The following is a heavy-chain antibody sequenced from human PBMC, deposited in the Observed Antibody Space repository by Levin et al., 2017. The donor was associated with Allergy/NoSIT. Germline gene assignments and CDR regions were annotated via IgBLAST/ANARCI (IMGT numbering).Heavy chain of an antibody. J-gene: IGHJ6*02. CDR3: ATLSSIAAPNPGMDV. CDR2: ISWNSGSI. V-gene: IGHV3-9*01. CDR1: GFTFDDYA. Sequence: PGGSLRLSCAASGFTFDDYAMHWVRQAPGKGLEWVSGISWNSGSIGYADSVKGRFTISRDNAKNSLYLQMNSLRAEDTALYYCATLSSIAAPNPGMDVWGQGTTVTVSS. D-gene: IGHD6-6*01.